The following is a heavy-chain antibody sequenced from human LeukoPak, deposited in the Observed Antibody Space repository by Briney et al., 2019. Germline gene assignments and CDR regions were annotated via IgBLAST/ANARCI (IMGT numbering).Heavy chain of an antibody. D-gene: IGHD6-19*01. V-gene: IGHV3-21*01. CDR1: GFIFSSYS. CDR3: ARMVAGTRVFDY. CDR2: ISSSSSYI. Sequence: GGSLRLSCAASGFIFSSYSMNWVRQAPGKGLEWVSSISSSSSYIYYADSVKGRFTISRDNAKNSLYLQMNSLRAEDTAVYYCARMVAGTRVFDYWGQGTLVTVSS. J-gene: IGHJ4*02.